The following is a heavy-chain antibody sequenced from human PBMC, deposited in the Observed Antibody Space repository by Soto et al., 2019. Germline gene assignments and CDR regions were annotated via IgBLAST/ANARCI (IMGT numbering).Heavy chain of an antibody. D-gene: IGHD1-1*01. J-gene: IGHJ4*02. CDR2: ISAHNGNT. CDR3: ARGRYGDY. CDR1: GYAFTTYG. Sequence: QVHLVQSGAEVKKPGASVKVSCQGSGYAFTTYGITWVRQAPGQGLEWMGWISAHNGNTNYAQKLQGRVTVTRDTSTSTAYMELRSLRYDDTCVYYCARGRYGDYWGQGALVTFSS. V-gene: IGHV1-18*01.